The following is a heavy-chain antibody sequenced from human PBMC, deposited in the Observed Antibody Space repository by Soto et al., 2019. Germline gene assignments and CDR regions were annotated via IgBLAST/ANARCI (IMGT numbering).Heavy chain of an antibody. D-gene: IGHD1-26*01. CDR2: INHSGST. CDR1: GGSFSGYY. J-gene: IGHJ4*02. Sequence: SETLCLTCAVYGGSFSGYYCSWIRRPPGKGLEWIGEINHSGSTNYNPSLKSRVTISVDTPTNQFSLKLSSVTAAHTAVYYCAVSGEVGATFDYWGRGTLVSVSS. V-gene: IGHV4-34*01. CDR3: AVSGEVGATFDY.